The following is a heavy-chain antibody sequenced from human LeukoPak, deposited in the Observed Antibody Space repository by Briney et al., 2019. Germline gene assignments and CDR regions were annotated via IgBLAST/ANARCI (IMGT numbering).Heavy chain of an antibody. D-gene: IGHD2-8*01. J-gene: IGHJ4*02. CDR3: ARAPRDIVLMVYAIYFDY. V-gene: IGHV1-18*01. CDR1: GYTFTTYG. CDR2: ISGNNGRT. Sequence: GASVKVSCKASGYTFTTYGISWVRQAPGQGLEWMGWISGNNGRTTYAQKFRGRVTVTTDTSTSTAYMDLRSLRSDDTAVYYCARAPRDIVLMVYAIYFDYWGQGTLVTVSS.